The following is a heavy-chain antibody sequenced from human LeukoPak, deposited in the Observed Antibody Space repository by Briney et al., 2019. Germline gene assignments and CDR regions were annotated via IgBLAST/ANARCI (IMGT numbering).Heavy chain of an antibody. Sequence: GGSLRLSCAASGFTFSSYWMSWVRQAPGKGLEWVANIKQDGSEKYYVDSVKGRFTISRDNAKNSLYLQMNSLRAEDTAVYYCARDQRIQLWLAAFDYWGQGTLVTVSS. J-gene: IGHJ4*02. CDR2: IKQDGSEK. CDR3: ARDQRIQLWLAAFDY. V-gene: IGHV3-7*01. D-gene: IGHD5-18*01. CDR1: GFTFSSYW.